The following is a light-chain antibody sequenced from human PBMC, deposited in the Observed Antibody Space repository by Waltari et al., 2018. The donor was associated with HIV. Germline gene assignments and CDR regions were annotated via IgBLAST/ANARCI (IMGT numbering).Light chain of an antibody. CDR2: EVN. CDR3: NSYAGSNNWV. CDR1: SSPVGGSKF. V-gene: IGLV2-8*01. J-gene: IGLJ3*02. Sequence: QSALTQPPSASGSPGQSVTISCTGTSSPVGGSKFFSWYQQHPGKAPKLMIYEVNKRPSGVPDRFSGSKSANTASLTVSGLQADDEADYYCNSYAGSNNWVFGGGTKLTVL.